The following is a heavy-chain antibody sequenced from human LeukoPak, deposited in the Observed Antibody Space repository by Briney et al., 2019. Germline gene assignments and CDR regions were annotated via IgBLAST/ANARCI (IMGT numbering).Heavy chain of an antibody. Sequence: GGSLRLSCAASGFTFSSYWMSWVRQAPGKGLEWVASIKQDGSEKYYVDSVKGRFTISRDNAKNSLYLQMNSLRAEDTAVYYCAGTDYGDYRIDYWGQGTLVTVSS. V-gene: IGHV3-7*01. CDR3: AGTDYGDYRIDY. D-gene: IGHD4-17*01. CDR2: IKQDGSEK. CDR1: GFTFSSYW. J-gene: IGHJ4*02.